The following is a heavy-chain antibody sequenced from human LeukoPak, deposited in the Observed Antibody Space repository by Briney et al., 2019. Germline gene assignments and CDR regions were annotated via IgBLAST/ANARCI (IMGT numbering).Heavy chain of an antibody. Sequence: HPGGSLRLSCAASGFTFSSYEMNWVRQAPGKGLEWVSYISSSGSTIYYADSVKGRFTISRDNAKNSLYLQMNSLRAEDTAVYYCARGCGGDCYLPTLWGQGTLVTVSS. J-gene: IGHJ4*02. CDR1: GFTFSSYE. D-gene: IGHD2-21*02. CDR3: ARGCGGDCYLPTL. CDR2: ISSSGSTI. V-gene: IGHV3-48*03.